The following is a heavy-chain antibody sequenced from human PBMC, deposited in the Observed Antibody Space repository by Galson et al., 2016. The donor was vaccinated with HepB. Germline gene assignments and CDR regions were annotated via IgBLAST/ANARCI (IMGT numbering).Heavy chain of an antibody. CDR3: ARGVGYCSSTNCYEFDS. J-gene: IGHJ4*02. D-gene: IGHD2-2*01. V-gene: IGHV4-31*03. Sequence: TLSLTCTVSGDSINSGAYYWSWIRQRPGKGLEWIGYISYSGSTYYNPSLKSRVAISVDTSQNQFSVKLSSVTAADTAVYYCARGVGYCSSTNCYEFDSWGQGTQVTVSS. CDR2: ISYSGST. CDR1: GDSINSGAYY.